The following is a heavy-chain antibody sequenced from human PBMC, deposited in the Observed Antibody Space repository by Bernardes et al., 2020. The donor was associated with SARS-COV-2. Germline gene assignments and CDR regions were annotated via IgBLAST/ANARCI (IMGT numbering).Heavy chain of an antibody. J-gene: IGHJ6*02. V-gene: IGHV4-39*01. Sequence: SETLSLTWAVLGDSVRRARFYWGRIRQTAGKGLEWIGNIFCDGRPQYSPPDQSRVIISVEMSKNLFSLKLSSVTAADTAVYYCTRGVEIAGEVVLYFYGLDVWGQGTTVTVSS. D-gene: IGHD2-21*01. CDR1: GDSVRRARFY. CDR3: TRGVEIAGEVVLYFYGLDV. CDR2: IFCDGRP.